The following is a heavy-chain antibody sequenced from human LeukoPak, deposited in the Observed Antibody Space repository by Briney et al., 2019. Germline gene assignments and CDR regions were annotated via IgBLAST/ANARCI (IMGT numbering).Heavy chain of an antibody. CDR1: GGSISSGSYY. CDR3: ARAQYSSSSGTDY. V-gene: IGHV4-61*02. J-gene: IGHJ4*02. Sequence: SETLSLTCTVSGGSISSGSYYWSWIRQPAGKGLEWIGRIYTSGSTNYNPSLKSRVTISVDTSKNQFSLKLSSVTAADTAVYYCARAQYSSSSGTDYWGQGTLVTVSS. CDR2: IYTSGST. D-gene: IGHD6-6*01.